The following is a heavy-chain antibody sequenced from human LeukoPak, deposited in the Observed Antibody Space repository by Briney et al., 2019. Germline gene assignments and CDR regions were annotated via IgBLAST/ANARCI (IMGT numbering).Heavy chain of an antibody. CDR1: GFTFTNYA. V-gene: IGHV3-7*01. J-gene: IGHJ6*02. CDR3: ARVLGLGYCSSTSCYGGYYYYGMDV. Sequence: GGSLRLSCATSGFTFTNYAMNWVRQAPGKGLEWVANIKQDGSEKYYVDSVKGRFTISRDNAKNSLYLQMNSLRAEDTAVYYCARVLGLGYCSSTSCYGGYYYYGMDVWGQGTTVTVSS. CDR2: IKQDGSEK. D-gene: IGHD2-2*01.